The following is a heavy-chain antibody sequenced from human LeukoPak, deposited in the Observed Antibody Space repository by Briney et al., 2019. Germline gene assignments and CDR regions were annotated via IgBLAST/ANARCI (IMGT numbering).Heavy chain of an antibody. D-gene: IGHD2/OR15-2a*01. Sequence: SETLSLTCTVSGGSIGTYYWSWIRQPAGKGLEWIGRIYTSGSTNYNPSLGSRVTMSVDTSKNYFSLRLSSVTAADTAVYYCARDFYASGFYFWFDPWGQGMLVTVSS. V-gene: IGHV4-4*07. CDR2: IYTSGST. J-gene: IGHJ5*02. CDR1: GGSIGTYY. CDR3: ARDFYASGFYFWFDP.